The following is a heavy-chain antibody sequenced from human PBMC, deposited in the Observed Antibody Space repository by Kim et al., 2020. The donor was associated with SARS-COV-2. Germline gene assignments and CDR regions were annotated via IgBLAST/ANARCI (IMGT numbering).Heavy chain of an antibody. J-gene: IGHJ6*03. D-gene: IGHD1-7*01. CDR1: GFTFSSYS. CDR3: ARDGLRITGTTEGYYYYYMDV. V-gene: IGHV3-21*01. CDR2: ISSSSSYI. Sequence: GGSLRLSCAASGFTFSSYSMNWVRQAPGKGLEWVSSISSSSSYIYYADSVKGRFTISRDNAKNSLYLQMNSLRAEDTAVYYCARDGLRITGTTEGYYYYYMDVWGKGTTVTVSS.